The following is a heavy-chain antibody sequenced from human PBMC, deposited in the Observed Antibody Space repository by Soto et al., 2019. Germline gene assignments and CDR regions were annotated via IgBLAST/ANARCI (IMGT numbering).Heavy chain of an antibody. CDR1: GYSFTNYW. D-gene: IGHD2-15*01. Sequence: GESLKISCKASGYSFTNYWIGWVLQMPGKGLKWMGIVYPGDSDTRYSPSFQGQDTISADKSISTAYPHWRSLKSSETATYYCTAGLRPRSYYGMGVRERVCTVAV. J-gene: IGHJ6*01. CDR3: TAGLRPRSYYGMGV. CDR2: VYPGDSDT. V-gene: IGHV5-51*01.